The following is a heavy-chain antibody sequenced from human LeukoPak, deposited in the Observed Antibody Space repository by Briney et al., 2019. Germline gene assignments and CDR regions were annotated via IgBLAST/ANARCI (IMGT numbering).Heavy chain of an antibody. V-gene: IGHV1-2*06. CDR1: GYTFTGYY. J-gene: IGHJ4*02. CDR3: ARGYYDSSGYYYTDY. Sequence: ASVKVSCKASGYTFTGYYMQWVRQAPGQGLEWMGRINPNSGGTNYAQKFQGRVTMTRDTSISTAYMELSRLRPDDTAVYYCARGYYDSSGYYYTDYWGQGTLVTVSS. CDR2: INPNSGGT. D-gene: IGHD3-22*01.